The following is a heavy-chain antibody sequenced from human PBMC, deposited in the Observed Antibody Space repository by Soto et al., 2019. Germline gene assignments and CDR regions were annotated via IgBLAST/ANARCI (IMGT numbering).Heavy chain of an antibody. CDR1: GGSIGSGGYS. J-gene: IGHJ4*02. Sequence: SETLSLTCAVSGGSIGSGGYSWSWIRQPPGKGLEWIGYIYHSRSTYYNTSLKSRVTISVDRSKDQFSLKLSSMTAADTAVYDGARDMGIWGQGTVVTVSS. D-gene: IGHD7-27*01. V-gene: IGHV4-30-2*01. CDR2: IYHSRST. CDR3: ARDMGI.